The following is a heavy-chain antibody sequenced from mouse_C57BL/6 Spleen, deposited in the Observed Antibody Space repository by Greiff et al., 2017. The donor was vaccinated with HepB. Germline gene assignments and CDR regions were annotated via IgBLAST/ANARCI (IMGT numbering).Heavy chain of an antibody. Sequence: EVQLQQSGPGLVKPSQSLSLTCSVTGYSITSGYYWNWIRQFPGNKLEWMGYISYDGSNNYNPSLKNRISITRDTSKNQFFLKLNSVTTEDTATYYCAREILYYDYEDAMDYWGQGTSVTVSS. J-gene: IGHJ4*01. CDR3: AREILYYDYEDAMDY. CDR1: GYSITSGYY. V-gene: IGHV3-6*01. CDR2: ISYDGSN. D-gene: IGHD2-4*01.